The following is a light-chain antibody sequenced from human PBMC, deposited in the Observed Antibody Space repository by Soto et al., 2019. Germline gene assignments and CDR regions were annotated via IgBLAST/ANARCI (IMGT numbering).Light chain of an antibody. CDR1: QYINNY. Sequence: DIQMTQSPSSLSASVGDRVTITCRASQYINNYLAWDQQKPGKVPQLLIFGASTLQSGVPSRFSGSGSGTDFALTINSLQPEDVATYYCQKYDRAPLTFGGGTKVEIK. J-gene: IGKJ4*01. CDR3: QKYDRAPLT. V-gene: IGKV1-27*01. CDR2: GAS.